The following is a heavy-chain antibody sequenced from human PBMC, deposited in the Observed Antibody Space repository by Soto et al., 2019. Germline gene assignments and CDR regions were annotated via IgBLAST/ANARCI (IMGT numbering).Heavy chain of an antibody. Sequence: ASVKVSCKASGGTFSSYAISWVRQAPGQGLEWMGGIIPIFGTANYAQKFQGRVTITADKSTSTAYMELSSLRSEDTAVYYCARAAQMYSSREAVDYWGQGTLVTVSS. CDR2: IIPIFGTA. CDR3: ARAAQMYSSREAVDY. CDR1: GGTFSSYA. D-gene: IGHD6-13*01. J-gene: IGHJ4*02. V-gene: IGHV1-69*06.